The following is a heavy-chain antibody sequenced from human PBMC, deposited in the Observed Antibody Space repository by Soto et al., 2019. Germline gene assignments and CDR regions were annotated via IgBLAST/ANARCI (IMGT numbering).Heavy chain of an antibody. D-gene: IGHD3-10*01. Sequence: EVQLLESGGSLVQPGGSMRLSCAASGFTFNNYAMTWVRQAPGKGLEWVSAISGGGDTTSYADSVKGRFTVSRDGSKNTLDLQMSSLRAEDTALYYCAKGRGGSGSLTPRVDFWGQGTLVTVSS. J-gene: IGHJ4*02. CDR1: GFTFNNYA. CDR2: ISGGGDTT. CDR3: AKGRGGSGSLTPRVDF. V-gene: IGHV3-23*01.